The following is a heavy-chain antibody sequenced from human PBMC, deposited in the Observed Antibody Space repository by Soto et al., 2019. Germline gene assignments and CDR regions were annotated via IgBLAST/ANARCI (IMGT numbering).Heavy chain of an antibody. V-gene: IGHV4-31*03. Sequence: PSETLSLTCTVSGGSISSGGYYWSWIRHHPGKGLEWIGYIYYSGSTYYNPSLKSRVTISVDTSKNQFSLKLSSVTAADTAVYYCARVLFGRGNWFDPWGQGTLVTVSS. J-gene: IGHJ5*02. CDR3: ARVLFGRGNWFDP. CDR1: GGSISSGGYY. CDR2: IYYSGST. D-gene: IGHD3-3*01.